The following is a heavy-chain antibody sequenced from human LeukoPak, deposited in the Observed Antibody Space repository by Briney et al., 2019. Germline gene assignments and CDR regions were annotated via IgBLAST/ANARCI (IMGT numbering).Heavy chain of an antibody. CDR3: ARGDIVVVVAATPMYYFDY. J-gene: IGHJ4*02. CDR1: GYTFTGYY. D-gene: IGHD2-15*01. V-gene: IGHV1-18*04. Sequence: GASVKVSCKASGYTFTGYYMHWVRQAPGQGLEWMGWISAYNGNTNYAQKLQGRVTMTTDTSTSTAYMELRSLRSDDTAVYYCARGDIVVVVAATPMYYFDYWGQGTLVTVSS. CDR2: ISAYNGNT.